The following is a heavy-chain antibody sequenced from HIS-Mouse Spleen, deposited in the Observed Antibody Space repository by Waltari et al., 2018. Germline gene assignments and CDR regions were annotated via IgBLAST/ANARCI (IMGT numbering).Heavy chain of an antibody. CDR2: ISYDGSNK. CDR3: EGVYGSGSYYFDY. CDR1: GFTFSSYG. V-gene: IGHV3-30*03. Sequence: QVQLVESGGGVVQPGRSLRLSCAASGFTFSSYGMHWVRQAPAKGLEWVAVISYDGSNKYYADSVKGRFTISRDNSKNTLYLQMNSLRAEDTAVYYCEGVYGSGSYYFDYWGQGTLVTVSS. J-gene: IGHJ4*02. D-gene: IGHD3-10*01.